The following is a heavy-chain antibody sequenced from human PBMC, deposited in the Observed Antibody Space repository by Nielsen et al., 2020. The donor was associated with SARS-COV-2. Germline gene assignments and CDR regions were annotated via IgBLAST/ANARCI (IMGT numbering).Heavy chain of an antibody. J-gene: IGHJ4*02. CDR1: GFAFSSYA. Sequence: GGSLRLSCAASGFAFSSYAMHWVRQAPGKGLEWVAVISYDGSTKFYADSVQGRSTISRDNAKNSLYLQMNSLRAEDTAVYYCVGNGFDYWGQGTLVTVSS. CDR2: ISYDGSTK. V-gene: IGHV3-30-3*01. CDR3: VGNGFDY. D-gene: IGHD4-23*01.